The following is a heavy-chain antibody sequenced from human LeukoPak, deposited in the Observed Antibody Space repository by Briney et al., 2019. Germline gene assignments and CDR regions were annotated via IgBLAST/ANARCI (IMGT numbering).Heavy chain of an antibody. CDR3: ARVPDDVSGSYPRPGRGTGYFDY. V-gene: IGHV4-61*02. CDR2: IYTSGST. Sequence: SQTLSLTCTVSGGSISSGSYYWSWIRQPAGKGLEWIGRIYTSGSTNYNPSLKSRVTISVDTSKNQFSLKLSSVTAADTAVYYCARVPDDVSGSYPRPGRGTGYFDYWGQGTLVTVSS. D-gene: IGHD1-26*01. CDR1: GGSISSGSYY. J-gene: IGHJ4*02.